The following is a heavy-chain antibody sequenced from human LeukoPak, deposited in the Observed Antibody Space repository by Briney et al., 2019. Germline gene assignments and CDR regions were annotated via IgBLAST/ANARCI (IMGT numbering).Heavy chain of an antibody. CDR1: GYTFTSYG. CDR2: MNPNSGNT. V-gene: IGHV1-8*02. Sequence: ASVKVSCKASGYTFTSYGINWVRQATGQGLEWMGWMNPNSGNTGYAQKFQGRVTMTRNTSISTAYMELSSLRSEDTAVYYCARGSQTLRFLEWLAYYFDYWGQGTLVTVSS. CDR3: ARGSQTLRFLEWLAYYFDY. D-gene: IGHD3-3*01. J-gene: IGHJ4*02.